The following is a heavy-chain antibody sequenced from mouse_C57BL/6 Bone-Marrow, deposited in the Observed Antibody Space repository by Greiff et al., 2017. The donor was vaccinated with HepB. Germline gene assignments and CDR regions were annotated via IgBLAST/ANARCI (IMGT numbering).Heavy chain of an antibody. D-gene: IGHD2-5*01. CDR3: ARFPAYYSNHWYFDV. Sequence: QVQLQQPGAELVMPGASVKLSCKASGYTFTSYWMHWVKQRPGQGLEWIGEIDPSDSYTNYNQKFKGKSTLTVDKSSSTAYMQLSSLTSEDSAVYYCARFPAYYSNHWYFDVWGTGTTVTVSS. V-gene: IGHV1-69*01. CDR1: GYTFTSYW. CDR2: IDPSDSYT. J-gene: IGHJ1*03.